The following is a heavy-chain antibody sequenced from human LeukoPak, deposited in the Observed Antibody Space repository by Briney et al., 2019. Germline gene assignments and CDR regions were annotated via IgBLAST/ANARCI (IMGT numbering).Heavy chain of an antibody. V-gene: IGHV1-2*02. D-gene: IGHD2-15*01. CDR3: ARDVVVAAPGYYMDV. Sequence: SVTVSCKASGYTFTGYYLHWVRQPPGQGLEWMGWINPNSGETHYLHELRGRVTMTRDTSISKAYMELSRLRADDTAVYYCARDVVVAAPGYYMDVWGKGTTVTVSS. CDR2: INPNSGET. J-gene: IGHJ6*03. CDR1: GYTFTGYY.